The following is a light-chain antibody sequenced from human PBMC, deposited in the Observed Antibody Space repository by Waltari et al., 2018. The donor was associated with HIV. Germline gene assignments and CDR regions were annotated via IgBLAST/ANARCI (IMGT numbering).Light chain of an antibody. Sequence: DIVLTQSPATLSLSPGESATLSCRASQSVSTYLALYQQKPGQAPRLLIYDASNRATGIPARFSGSGSGTDFTLTISSLEPEDFAVYYCQQRSNWPPLTFGPGTKVDIK. V-gene: IGKV3-11*01. CDR2: DAS. J-gene: IGKJ3*01. CDR1: QSVSTY. CDR3: QQRSNWPPLT.